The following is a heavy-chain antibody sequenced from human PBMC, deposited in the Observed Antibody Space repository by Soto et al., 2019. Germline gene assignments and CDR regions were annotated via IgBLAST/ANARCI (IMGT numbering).Heavy chain of an antibody. V-gene: IGHV3-21*01. CDR3: TRDYVMDV. Sequence: EVQLVESGGGLVKPGGSLRLSCAASGFTFSGDAMNWVHQSPGKGLEWVSSISTTSTYIYYADSVKGRFTISRDNANNSLHLQMNDLRAEDTAVYYCTRDYVMDVWGQGTTVTVSS. CDR1: GFTFSGDA. J-gene: IGHJ6*02. D-gene: IGHD3-10*02. CDR2: ISTTSTYI.